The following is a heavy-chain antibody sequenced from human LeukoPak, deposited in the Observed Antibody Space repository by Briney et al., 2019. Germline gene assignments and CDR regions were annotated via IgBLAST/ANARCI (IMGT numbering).Heavy chain of an antibody. CDR1: GYTFTSYY. J-gene: IGHJ3*02. Sequence: ASVKVSCKASGYTFTSYYMHWVRQAPGQGLEWMGIINPSGGSTSYAQKLQGRVTMTRDMSTSTVYMELSSLRSEDTAVYYCARDSPTESTHRSWQWLVHSAFDIWGQGTMVTVSS. V-gene: IGHV1-46*01. CDR3: ARDSPTESTHRSWQWLVHSAFDI. D-gene: IGHD6-19*01. CDR2: INPSGGST.